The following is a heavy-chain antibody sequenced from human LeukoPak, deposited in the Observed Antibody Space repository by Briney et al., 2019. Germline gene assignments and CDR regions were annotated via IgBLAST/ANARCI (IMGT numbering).Heavy chain of an antibody. CDR3: ARNDILTANDY. Sequence: VASVKVSCKASGYTLTGYYMHWVRQAPGQGLEWMGWINPNSGGTNYAQKFQGRVTMTRDTSITTAYMELSRLRSDDTAVYYCARNDILTANDYWGQGTLVTVSS. CDR2: INPNSGGT. CDR1: GYTLTGYY. V-gene: IGHV1-2*02. J-gene: IGHJ4*02. D-gene: IGHD3-9*01.